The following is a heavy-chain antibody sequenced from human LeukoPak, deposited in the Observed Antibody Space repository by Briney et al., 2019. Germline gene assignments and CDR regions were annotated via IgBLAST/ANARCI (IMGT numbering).Heavy chain of an antibody. CDR2: INPNSGGT. Sequence: ASVKVSCKASGYTFSGYYMHWVRQAPGQGLEWMGWINPNSGGTNYAQKFQGRVTMTRDTSISTAYMELSRLRSDDTAVYYCARNKVATIDYYYYMDVWGKGTTVTVSS. CDR1: GYTFSGYY. D-gene: IGHD5-12*01. CDR3: ARNKVATIDYYYYMDV. J-gene: IGHJ6*03. V-gene: IGHV1-2*02.